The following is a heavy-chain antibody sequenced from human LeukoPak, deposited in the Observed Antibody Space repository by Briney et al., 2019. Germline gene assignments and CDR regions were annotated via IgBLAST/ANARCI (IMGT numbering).Heavy chain of an antibody. V-gene: IGHV3-23*01. CDR3: AKDLELRFLEWLRPFDY. CDR1: GFTFSSYA. Sequence: GGSLRLSCAASGFTFSSYAMSWVRQAPGKGLERVSAISGSGGSTYYADSVKGRFTISRDNSKNTLYLQMNSLRAEDTAVYYCAKDLELRFLEWLRPFDYWGQGTLVTVSS. J-gene: IGHJ4*02. CDR2: ISGSGGST. D-gene: IGHD3-3*01.